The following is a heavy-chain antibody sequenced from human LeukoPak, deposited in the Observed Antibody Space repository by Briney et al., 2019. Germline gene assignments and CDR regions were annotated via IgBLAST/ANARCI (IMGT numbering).Heavy chain of an antibody. CDR3: ARGGGRRLIVVVPAALYYFDY. D-gene: IGHD2-2*01. CDR1: GGSFSGYY. J-gene: IGHJ4*02. CDR2: INHSGST. Sequence: LETLSLTCAVYGGSFSGYYWSWIRQPPGKGLEWIGEINHSGSTNYNPSLKSRVTISVDTSKNQFSLKLSSVTAADTAVYYCARGGGRRLIVVVPAALYYFDYWGQGTLVTVSS. V-gene: IGHV4-34*01.